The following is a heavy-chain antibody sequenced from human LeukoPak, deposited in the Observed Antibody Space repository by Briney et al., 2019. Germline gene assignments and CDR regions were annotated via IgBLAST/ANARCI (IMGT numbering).Heavy chain of an antibody. CDR1: GGTFSSYA. CDR2: IIPIFGTA. Sequence: SVKVSCKASGGTFSSYAISWVRQAPRQGLEWMGRIIPIFGTANYAQRFQGRVTITTDESTSTAYMELSSLRSEDTAVYYCARDQDFGPQYGDYQYYFDYWGQGTLVTVSS. CDR3: ARDQDFGPQYGDYQYYFDY. V-gene: IGHV1-69*05. D-gene: IGHD4-17*01. J-gene: IGHJ4*02.